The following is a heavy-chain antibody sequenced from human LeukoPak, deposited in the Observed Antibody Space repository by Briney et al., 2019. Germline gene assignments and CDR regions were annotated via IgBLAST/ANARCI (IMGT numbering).Heavy chain of an antibody. CDR2: ISYDGSNK. J-gene: IGHJ4*02. Sequence: PGRSLRLSCAASGFTFSSYAMHWVRQAPGKGLEWVAVISYDGSNKYYADSVKGRFTISRDNSKNTLYLQMNSLRAEDTAVYYCARAARPYDILAGFYYWGQGTL. D-gene: IGHD3-9*01. V-gene: IGHV3-30-3*01. CDR1: GFTFSSYA. CDR3: ARAARPYDILAGFYY.